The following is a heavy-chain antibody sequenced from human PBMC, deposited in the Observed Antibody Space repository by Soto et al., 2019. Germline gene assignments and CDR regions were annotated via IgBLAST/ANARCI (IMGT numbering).Heavy chain of an antibody. CDR1: GSRFTAHF. D-gene: IGHD6-13*01. Sequence: QVQLVQSGAEVKRSGASVKVSCKASGSRFTAHFMHWVRQAPGQGLEWMGWINPNSGDTNYSPKFQGRVTMTRDTSTVTVYMELRSLTSHDTAVYYCARGGSWYETWGQGTRLAVSS. CDR2: INPNSGDT. J-gene: IGHJ5*02. V-gene: IGHV1-2*02. CDR3: ARGGSWYET.